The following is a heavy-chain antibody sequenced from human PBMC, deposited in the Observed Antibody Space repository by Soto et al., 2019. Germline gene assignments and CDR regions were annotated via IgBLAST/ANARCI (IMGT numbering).Heavy chain of an antibody. Sequence: QVQVVQSGAEVKKPGASVKVSCKASGYTFRMYAMHWVGQAPGQSLEWMGWLNGGTGQTRYSQKFQDRVIITRDTSASTGYMELSSLTSEDTAVYYCARGKGMEENYFYYGLDIWGQGTTVTVSS. CDR1: GYTFRMYA. CDR2: LNGGTGQT. D-gene: IGHD1-1*01. J-gene: IGHJ6*02. V-gene: IGHV1-3*01. CDR3: ARGKGMEENYFYYGLDI.